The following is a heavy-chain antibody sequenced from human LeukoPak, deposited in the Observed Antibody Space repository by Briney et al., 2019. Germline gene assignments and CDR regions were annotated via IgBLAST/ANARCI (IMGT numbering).Heavy chain of an antibody. CDR2: IWYDGSNK. Sequence: GGSLRLSCAASGFTFSSYGMHWVRQAPGKGLEWVAVIWYDGSNKYYADSVKGRFTISRDNSKNTLYLQMNSLRAEDTAVYYCARGLMVRGVINAFDIWGQGTMVTVSS. CDR1: GFTFSSYG. V-gene: IGHV3-33*01. D-gene: IGHD3-10*01. CDR3: ARGLMVRGVINAFDI. J-gene: IGHJ3*02.